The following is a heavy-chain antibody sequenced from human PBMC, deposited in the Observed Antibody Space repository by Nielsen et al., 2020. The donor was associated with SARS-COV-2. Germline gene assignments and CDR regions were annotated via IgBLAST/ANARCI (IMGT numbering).Heavy chain of an antibody. V-gene: IGHV2-70*16. CDR1: GGSFSGYY. J-gene: IGHJ4*02. CDR2: IDWDDDK. CDR3: ARDKQWLGTFDY. D-gene: IGHD6-19*01. Sequence: TLSLTCAVYGGSFSGYYWSWIRQPPGKALEWLARIDWDDDKFYSTSLKTRLTIPKDTSKNQVVLTMTNMDPVDTATYYCARDKQWLGTFDYWGQGTLVTVSS.